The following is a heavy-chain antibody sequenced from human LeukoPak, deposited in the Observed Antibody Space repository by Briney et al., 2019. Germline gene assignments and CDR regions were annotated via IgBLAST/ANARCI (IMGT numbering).Heavy chain of an antibody. CDR1: GFTFSSYS. D-gene: IGHD6-13*01. V-gene: IGHV3-21*01. CDR3: ARDTYSRLDY. CDR2: ISSSSSYI. Sequence: GGSLRLSCAASGFTFSSYSMNWVRRAPGKGLEWVSSISSSSSYIYYADSVKGRFTISRDNAKNSLYLQMNSLRVGDTAVYYCARDTYSRLDYWGQGTLVTVSS. J-gene: IGHJ4*02.